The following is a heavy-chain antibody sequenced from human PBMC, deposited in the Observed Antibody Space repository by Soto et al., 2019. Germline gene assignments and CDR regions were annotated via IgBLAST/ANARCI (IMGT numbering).Heavy chain of an antibody. Sequence: EVQLVESGGGLVQPGRSLRLSYAASGFTFDDYGMHWVRQAPGKGLEWVSGISWNGGTTDYADSVKGRFTISRDNTKNSVYLQMNSLRVDDTALYYCAKISGSSNLDIWGQGTMVTVSS. V-gene: IGHV3-9*01. CDR1: GFTFDDYG. CDR2: ISWNGGTT. J-gene: IGHJ3*02. CDR3: AKISGSSNLDI. D-gene: IGHD1-26*01.